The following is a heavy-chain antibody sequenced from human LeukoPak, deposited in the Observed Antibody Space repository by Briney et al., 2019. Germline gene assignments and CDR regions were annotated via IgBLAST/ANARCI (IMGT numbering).Heavy chain of an antibody. CDR3: ARERNWAIDY. Sequence: ASVKVSRKXSGGTFSSYAISWVRQAPGQGLEWMGGIIPIFGTANYAQKFQGRVTITADESTSTAYMELSSLRSEDTAVYYCARERNWAIDYWGQGTLVTVSS. J-gene: IGHJ4*02. V-gene: IGHV1-69*13. D-gene: IGHD7-27*01. CDR2: IIPIFGTA. CDR1: GGTFSSYA.